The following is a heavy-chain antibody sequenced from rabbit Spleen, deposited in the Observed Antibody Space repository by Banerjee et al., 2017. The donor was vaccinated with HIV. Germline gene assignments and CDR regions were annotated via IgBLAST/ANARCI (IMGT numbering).Heavy chain of an antibody. V-gene: IGHV1S45*01. CDR2: IYTGSGST. CDR1: GFSFSSSYY. D-gene: IGHD3-1*01. J-gene: IGHJ4*01. CDR3: ARDKELDIWGYEFNL. Sequence: QEQLEESGGDLVKPEGSLTLTCTASGFSFSSSYYMCWVRQAPGKGLEWIGCIYTGSGSTDYANWVNGRFTISKSSSTVDLKMTSLRAADTATYFCARDKELDIWGYEFNLWGPGTLVTVS.